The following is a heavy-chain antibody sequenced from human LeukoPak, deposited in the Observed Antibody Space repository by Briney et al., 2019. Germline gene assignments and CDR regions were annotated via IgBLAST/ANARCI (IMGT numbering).Heavy chain of an antibody. Sequence: GGSLRLSCAASGFTFSSYAMHWVRQAPGKGLEWVAVISYDGSNKYYADSVKGRFTISRDNSKNTLYLQMNSLRAEDTAVYYCAKSGCSSTSCYGLSSGWFDPWGQGTLVTVSS. CDR1: GFTFSSYA. CDR2: ISYDGSNK. CDR3: AKSGCSSTSCYGLSSGWFDP. V-gene: IGHV3-30*04. J-gene: IGHJ5*02. D-gene: IGHD2-2*01.